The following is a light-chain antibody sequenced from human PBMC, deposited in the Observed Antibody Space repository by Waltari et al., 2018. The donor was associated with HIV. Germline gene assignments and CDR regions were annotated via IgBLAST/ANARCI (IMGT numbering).Light chain of an antibody. CDR1: SSDVGGYNY. V-gene: IGLV2-14*01. CDR2: EVS. CDR3: SSYTSSSTPYV. Sequence: QSALTQPASVSGSPGQSITISCTGTSSDVGGYNYVSWYQQHPGKAPKLMIYEVSNLPSGVSNRFSGSKSGTTASLTISGRQAEDEADYYCSSYTSSSTPYVFGTGTKVTVL. J-gene: IGLJ1*01.